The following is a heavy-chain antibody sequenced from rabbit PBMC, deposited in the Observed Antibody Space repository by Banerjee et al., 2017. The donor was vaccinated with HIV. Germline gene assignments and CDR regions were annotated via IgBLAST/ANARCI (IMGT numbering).Heavy chain of an antibody. J-gene: IGHJ4*01. D-gene: IGHD4-2*01. CDR3: ARVYAGYAGSGYEDYFNL. CDR1: GFSFSSSYY. V-gene: IGHV1S40*01. Sequence: QSLEESGGDLVKPGASLTLICTASGFSFSSSYYMCWVRQAPGKGLEWIACIYVGSSGSTYYASWAKGRFTISKTSSTTVTLQMSSLAAADSATYFCARVYAGYAGSGYEDYFNLWGQGTLVTVS. CDR2: IYVGSSGST.